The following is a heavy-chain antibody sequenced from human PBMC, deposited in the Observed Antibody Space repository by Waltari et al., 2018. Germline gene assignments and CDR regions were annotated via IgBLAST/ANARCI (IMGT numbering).Heavy chain of an antibody. CDR3: VRLEDCTGPGGNCYSGEIFAMDV. J-gene: IGHJ6*02. CDR2: INHAGNT. V-gene: IGHV4-34*01. Sequence: QVQLHQWGAGRLQPSETLSLTCAVYGVPFRGYYWGWISQPPGKGLEWIAEINHAGNTNYNPSLRSRVTLSEDASKNQFSLKLSSMTAADTAVYYCVRLEDCTGPGGNCYSGEIFAMDVWGQGTTVTVSS. D-gene: IGHD2-15*01. CDR1: GVPFRGYY.